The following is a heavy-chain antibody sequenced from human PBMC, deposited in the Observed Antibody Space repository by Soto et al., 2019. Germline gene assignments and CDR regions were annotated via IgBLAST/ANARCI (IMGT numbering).Heavy chain of an antibody. CDR2: IYTSGST. Sequence: SETLSLTCTVSGGSISSYYWSWIRQPPGKGLEWIGRIYTSGSTNYNPSLKSRVTMSVDTSKNQFSLKLSSVTAADTAVYYCARMGGYGSGSYSYGMDVWGQGTTVTVSS. D-gene: IGHD3-10*01. CDR1: GGSISSYY. J-gene: IGHJ6*02. V-gene: IGHV4-4*07. CDR3: ARMGGYGSGSYSYGMDV.